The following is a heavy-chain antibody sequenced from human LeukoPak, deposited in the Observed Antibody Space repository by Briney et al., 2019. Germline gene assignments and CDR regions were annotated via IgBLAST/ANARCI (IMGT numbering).Heavy chain of an antibody. V-gene: IGHV3-11*04. D-gene: IGHD5-18*01. Sequence: PGGSLRLSCAASGFTFSNAWMSWVRQAPGKGLRWVSYISSSGNTIYYADSVKGRFTISRDNAKNSLYLQMNSLRAEDTAVYYCARGGYTFGYDDYWGQGTLVTVSS. CDR3: ARGGYTFGYDDY. CDR1: GFTFSNAW. J-gene: IGHJ4*02. CDR2: ISSSGNTI.